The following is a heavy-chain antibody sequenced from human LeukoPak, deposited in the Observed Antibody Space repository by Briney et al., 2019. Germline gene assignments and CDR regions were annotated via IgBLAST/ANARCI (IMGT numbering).Heavy chain of an antibody. D-gene: IGHD3-9*01. CDR3: ATLTGILPGYHLDDAFDI. J-gene: IGHJ3*02. Sequence: GGSLRPTCAPSGLSLYTYAMNWVPEAPGEGLEWVTDDSGSGQRIYYADSVKGRFTISRDNSKNTVYLQMNSVSAEDTALYYGATLTGILPGYHLDDAFDICGQATKVTVPS. CDR2: DSGSGQRI. V-gene: IGHV3-23*01. CDR1: GLSLYTYA.